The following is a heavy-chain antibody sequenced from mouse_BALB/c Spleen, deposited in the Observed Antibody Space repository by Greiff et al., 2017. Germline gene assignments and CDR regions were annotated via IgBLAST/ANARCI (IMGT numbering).Heavy chain of an antibody. CDR2: ISSGGGST. D-gene: IGHD2-4*01. Sequence: EVQLVESGGGLVKPGGSLKLSCAASGFAFSSYDMSWVRQTPEKRLEWVAYISSGGGSTYYPDTVKGRFTISRDNAKNTLYLQMSSLKSEDTAMYYCARLRDYGYWGQGTTLTVSS. J-gene: IGHJ2*01. CDR3: ARLRDYGY. V-gene: IGHV5-12-1*01. CDR1: GFAFSSYD.